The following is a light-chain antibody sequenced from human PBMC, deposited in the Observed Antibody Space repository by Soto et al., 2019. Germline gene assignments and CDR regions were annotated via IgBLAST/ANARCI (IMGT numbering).Light chain of an antibody. CDR1: SSDVGGHNH. CDR2: EVV. J-gene: IGLJ1*01. V-gene: IGLV2-8*01. Sequence: QSVLTQPASVSGSPGQSITISCTGSSSDVGGHNHVSWYQHHPGKAPRLIIYEVVQRPSGVPDRFSGSKSGNTASLTVSGLQAADEADYFCKSYAGSNTYVFGSGTKLTVL. CDR3: KSYAGSNTYV.